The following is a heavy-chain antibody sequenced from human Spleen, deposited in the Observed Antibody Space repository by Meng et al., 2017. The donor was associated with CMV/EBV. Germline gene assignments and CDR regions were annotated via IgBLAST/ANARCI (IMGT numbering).Heavy chain of an antibody. CDR2: IRRKAYGGTT. CDR3: TIPRDLYYYYYGMDV. J-gene: IGHJ6*02. V-gene: IGHV3-49*04. Sequence: GESLKISCTASGFTFGDYAMSWVRQAPGKGLEWVGFIRRKAYGGTTEYAASVKGRFTISRDDSKSIAYLQMNSLKTEDTAVYYCTIPRDLYYYYYGMDVWGQGTTVTVSS. CDR1: GFTFGDYA.